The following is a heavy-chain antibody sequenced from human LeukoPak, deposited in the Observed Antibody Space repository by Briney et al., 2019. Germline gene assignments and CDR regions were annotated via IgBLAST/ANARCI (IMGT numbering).Heavy chain of an antibody. J-gene: IGHJ5*02. CDR1: AFIFSGHW. CDR2: ISSSSSYI. V-gene: IGHV3-21*01. CDR3: ARGAEEYWYRH. D-gene: IGHD3-16*01. Sequence: GGSLRLSCEGSAFIFSGHWMNWVRQTPGKGLEWVSSISSSSSYIYYADSVKGRFTISRDNAKNSLYLQMNSLRAEDTAVYYCARGAEEYWYRHWGQGTLVTVSS.